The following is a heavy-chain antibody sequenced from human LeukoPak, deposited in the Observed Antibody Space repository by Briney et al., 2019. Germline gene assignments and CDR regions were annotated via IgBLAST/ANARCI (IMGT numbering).Heavy chain of an antibody. V-gene: IGHV3-7*01. J-gene: IGHJ4*02. CDR3: ARSGWWMATNFDY. Sequence: GGSLRLSCAASGFTFSSYWMSWVRQAPGKGLEEVANIKQDGSEKYYADSVKGRFTISRDNAKNSLYLQMNSLRAEDTAVYYCARSGWWMATNFDYWGQGTLVTVSS. CDR1: GFTFSSYW. CDR2: IKQDGSEK. D-gene: IGHD5-24*01.